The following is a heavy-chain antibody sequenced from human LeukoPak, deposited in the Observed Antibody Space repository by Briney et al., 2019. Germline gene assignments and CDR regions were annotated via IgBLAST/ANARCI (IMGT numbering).Heavy chain of an antibody. J-gene: IGHJ4*02. CDR3: ANVGGSSAPGSGY. CDR1: GYSISSGYY. Sequence: PSGTLSLTCTVSGYSISSGYYWGWIRQPPGKGLEWVGSIYHSGSTYYNPSLKSRVTISVDTSKNQFSLRLSSVTAADTAVYYCANVGGSSAPGSGYWGQGTLVTVSS. CDR2: IYHSGST. V-gene: IGHV4-38-2*02. D-gene: IGHD2-2*01.